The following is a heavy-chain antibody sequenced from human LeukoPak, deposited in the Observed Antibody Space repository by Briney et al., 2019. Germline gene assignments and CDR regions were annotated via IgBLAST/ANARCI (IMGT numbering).Heavy chain of an antibody. D-gene: IGHD4-17*01. CDR2: INHSGST. Sequence: PSETLSLTCAVYGVSFSGYYWSWIRQPPGKGLEWIGEINHSGSTNYNPSLKSRVTISVDTSKNQFSLKLSSVTAADTAVYYCAVDYGDYGWRHWGQGTMVTVSS. V-gene: IGHV4-34*01. CDR3: AVDYGDYGWRH. J-gene: IGHJ3*01. CDR1: GVSFSGYY.